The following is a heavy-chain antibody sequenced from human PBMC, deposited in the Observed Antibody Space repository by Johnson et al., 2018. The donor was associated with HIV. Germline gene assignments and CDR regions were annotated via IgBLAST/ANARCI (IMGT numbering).Heavy chain of an antibody. V-gene: IGHV3-30*02. J-gene: IGHJ3*02. Sequence: QVQLVESGGSVVRPGGSLRLSCAASGFTFDDYGMSWVRQAPGKGLEWVAFIHYGGSTKFYAESVTGRFTISSDNAKNSLDLQMNSLRAEDTAVYYCATFGGGSFHAFDIWGQGTMVTVSS. CDR2: IHYGGSTK. D-gene: IGHD1-26*01. CDR1: GFTFDDYG. CDR3: ATFGGGSFHAFDI.